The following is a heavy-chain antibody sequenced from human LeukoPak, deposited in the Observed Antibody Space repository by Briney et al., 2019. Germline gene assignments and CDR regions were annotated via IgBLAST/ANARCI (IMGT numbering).Heavy chain of an antibody. Sequence: PSETLSLSCTVSGGSISSSSYYWGWIRQPPGKGREWIGSSYYSGSTYYNPSLKSRVTISVDTSKNQFSLKLSSVTAADTAVYYCARQGYMVRRRGDYWGQGTLVTVSS. V-gene: IGHV4-39*01. D-gene: IGHD3-10*01. CDR1: GGSISSSSYY. CDR2: SYYSGST. J-gene: IGHJ4*02. CDR3: ARQGYMVRRRGDY.